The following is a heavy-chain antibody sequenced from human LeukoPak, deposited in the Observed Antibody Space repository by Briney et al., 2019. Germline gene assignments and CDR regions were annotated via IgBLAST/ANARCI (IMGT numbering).Heavy chain of an antibody. CDR2: IYYSGST. J-gene: IGHJ3*02. CDR3: ARVIQVYDSSGYYYDVDAFDI. Sequence: PSETLSLTCTVSGGSISSGGYYWSWIRQHPGKGLEWIGYIYYSGSTYYNPSLKSRVTISVDKSKNQFSLKLSSVTAADTAVYYCARVIQVYDSSGYYYDVDAFDIWGQGTMVTVSS. CDR1: GGSISSGGYY. D-gene: IGHD3-22*01. V-gene: IGHV4-31*03.